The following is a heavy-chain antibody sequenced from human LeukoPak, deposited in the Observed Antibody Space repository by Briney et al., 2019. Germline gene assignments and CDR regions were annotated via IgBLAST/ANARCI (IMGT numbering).Heavy chain of an antibody. D-gene: IGHD3-10*01. CDR1: GFSVSINY. V-gene: IGHV3-53*01. J-gene: IGHJ5*02. Sequence: GGSLRLSCAASGFSVSINYMAWVRQAPGKGLEWVSVIYSGGSTYYADSVKGRFTISRDNSKNTLYLQMNSLRAEDKPVYYCARDLMVRVEGFDPWGQGILVTVSS. CDR3: ARDLMVRVEGFDP. CDR2: IYSGGST.